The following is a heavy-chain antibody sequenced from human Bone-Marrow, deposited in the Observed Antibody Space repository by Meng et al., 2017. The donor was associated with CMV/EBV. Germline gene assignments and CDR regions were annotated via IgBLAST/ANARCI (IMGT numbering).Heavy chain of an antibody. CDR3: ARKSSLEYYDFWSGYYAGAFDI. D-gene: IGHD3-3*01. Sequence: GGSLRLSCAASGFTFSGYWMSWVRQAPGKGLEWVANIKQDGSEKYYVDSVKGRFTISRDNAKNSLYLQMNSLRAEDTAVYYCARKSSLEYYDFWSGYYAGAFDIWGQGTMVTVSS. J-gene: IGHJ3*02. CDR2: IKQDGSEK. V-gene: IGHV3-7*01. CDR1: GFTFSGYW.